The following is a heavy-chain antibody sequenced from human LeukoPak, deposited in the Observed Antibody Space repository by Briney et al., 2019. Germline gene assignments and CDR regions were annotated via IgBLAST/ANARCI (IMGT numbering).Heavy chain of an antibody. CDR3: ARLAYDQPQGWFDT. CDR1: GYTFTGYY. Sequence: ASVKVSCEASGYTFTGYYMQWVRQAPGQGLEWMGWINPNSGGTNYAQKFQGRVTMTRDTSISTAYMELSRLRSDDTAVYYCARLAYDQPQGWFDTWGQGTLVTVSS. CDR2: INPNSGGT. J-gene: IGHJ5*02. D-gene: IGHD3-22*01. V-gene: IGHV1-2*02.